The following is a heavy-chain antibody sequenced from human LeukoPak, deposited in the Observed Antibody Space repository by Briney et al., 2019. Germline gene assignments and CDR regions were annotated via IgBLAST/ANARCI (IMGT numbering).Heavy chain of an antibody. D-gene: IGHD3-10*01. CDR2: AYYSGST. J-gene: IGHJ4*02. CDR3: QAYYGSGSYSDY. V-gene: IGHV4-39*01. Sequence: SETLSLTCTVSGGSISSSSYYWGWIRQPPGKGLEWIGSAYYSGSTHYNPSLESRVTISVDTSKNQFSLKLSSMTAADTAVYYCQAYYGSGSYSDYWGQGTLVTVSS. CDR1: GGSISSSSYY.